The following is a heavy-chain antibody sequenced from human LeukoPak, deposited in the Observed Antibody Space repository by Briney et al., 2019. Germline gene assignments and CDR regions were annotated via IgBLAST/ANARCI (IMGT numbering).Heavy chain of an antibody. V-gene: IGHV3-7*01. CDR2: IKQDGSEK. CDR1: GFTFSGYE. J-gene: IGHJ4*02. D-gene: IGHD4-23*01. Sequence: GGSLRLSCAASGFTFSGYEMNWVRQAPGKGLEWVANIKQDGSEKYYVDSVKGRFTISRDNAKNSLYLQMNSLRAEDTAVYYCARDGYGGNQNFDYWGQGTLVTVSS. CDR3: ARDGYGGNQNFDY.